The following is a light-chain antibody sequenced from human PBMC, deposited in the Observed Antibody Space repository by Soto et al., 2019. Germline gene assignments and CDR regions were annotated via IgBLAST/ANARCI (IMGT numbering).Light chain of an antibody. CDR2: AAS. J-gene: IGKJ5*01. CDR1: QGISSY. V-gene: IGKV1-9*01. CDR3: QQLNSYPSIT. Sequence: IQLTQSPSSLSASVGDRVTITCRASQGISSYLAWYQQKPGKAPKLLIYAASTLQIGVPSRFSGSGSGTDFTLTISSLQPEDFATYYCQQLNSYPSITFGQGTRLEIK.